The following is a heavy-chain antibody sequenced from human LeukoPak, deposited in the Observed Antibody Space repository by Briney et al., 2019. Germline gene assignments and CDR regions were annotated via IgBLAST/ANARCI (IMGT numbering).Heavy chain of an antibody. V-gene: IGHV3-23*01. CDR2: TTGNGDAA. D-gene: IGHD5-18*01. J-gene: IGHJ4*02. Sequence: QPGGSLRLSCAASGFIFTNYAMSWVRQAPGKGLEWVSTTTGNGDAAYYADSVKGRFTISRDNSRNTLYLQMNSLRADDTAAYYCEKDLTAMTNFDSWGQGTLVTVSS. CDR1: GFIFTNYA. CDR3: EKDLTAMTNFDS.